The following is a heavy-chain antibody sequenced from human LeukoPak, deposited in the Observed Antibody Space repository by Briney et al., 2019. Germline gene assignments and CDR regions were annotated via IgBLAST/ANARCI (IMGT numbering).Heavy chain of an antibody. CDR1: GGSITTTNW. J-gene: IGHJ4*02. Sequence: PSETLSLTCAVSGGSITTTNWWCWVRQPPGKGLEWIGEVHLNGATNYNPSLESRFSMSIDKSNNHLSLEVTSVTAADTAIYYCTRESGAFSPFGCWGQGTLVTVSS. CDR2: VHLNGAT. CDR3: TRESGAFSPFGC. V-gene: IGHV4-4*02. D-gene: IGHD1-26*01.